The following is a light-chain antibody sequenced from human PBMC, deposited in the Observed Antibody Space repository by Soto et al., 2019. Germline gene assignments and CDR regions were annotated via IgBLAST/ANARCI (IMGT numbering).Light chain of an antibody. V-gene: IGKV1-5*01. CDR1: QRIATW. Sequence: DIPWTPCTSTLSATVRDRVTMTGRASQRIATWLAWYQHQPGSAPNLLIYGASTLQSGLPSRFSGSGSGAEFTLTIDNLQPEDFATYYCQQYHLYWTFGPGTKVDIK. J-gene: IGKJ1*01. CDR3: QQYHLYWT. CDR2: GAS.